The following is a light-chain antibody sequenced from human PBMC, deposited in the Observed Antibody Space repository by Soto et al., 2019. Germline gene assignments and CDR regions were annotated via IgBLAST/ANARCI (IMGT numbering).Light chain of an antibody. J-gene: IGKJ5*01. CDR2: GAS. Sequence: EIVMTQSPATLSVSPGERATLSFRASQSVSSNLAWYQQKPGQAPRLLIYGASTRATGIPARFSGSGPGTEFTLTISSLQSEDFAVYYCQQYGNSPITFGQGTRLEIK. V-gene: IGKV3-15*01. CDR3: QQYGNSPIT. CDR1: QSVSSN.